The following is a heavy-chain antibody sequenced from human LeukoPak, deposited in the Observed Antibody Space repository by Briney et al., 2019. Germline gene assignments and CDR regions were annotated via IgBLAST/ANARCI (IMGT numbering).Heavy chain of an antibody. D-gene: IGHD3-9*01. Sequence: GGSLRLSCAASGFTFSSYWMSWVRQAPGKGLEWVANIKQDGSEKYYVDSVKGRFTISRDNAKNSLYLQMNSLRAEDTAVYYCARLYYDILTGYYDYFHHWGQGTLVTVSS. V-gene: IGHV3-7*03. CDR2: IKQDGSEK. CDR1: GFTFSSYW. CDR3: ARLYYDILTGYYDYFHH. J-gene: IGHJ4*02.